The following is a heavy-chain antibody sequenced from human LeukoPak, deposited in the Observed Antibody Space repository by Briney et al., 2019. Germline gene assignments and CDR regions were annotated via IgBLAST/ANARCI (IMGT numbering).Heavy chain of an antibody. CDR3: ARGRNSYYYGSGKKNWFDP. D-gene: IGHD3-10*01. CDR1: GYTFTSYD. CDR2: MNPNSGNT. Sequence: ASVKVCCKASGYTFTSYDINWVRQATGQGVEWMGWMNPNSGNTGYAQKFQGRVTMTRNTSISTAYMELSSLRSEDTAVYYCARGRNSYYYGSGKKNWFDPWGQGTLVTVSS. V-gene: IGHV1-8*01. J-gene: IGHJ5*02.